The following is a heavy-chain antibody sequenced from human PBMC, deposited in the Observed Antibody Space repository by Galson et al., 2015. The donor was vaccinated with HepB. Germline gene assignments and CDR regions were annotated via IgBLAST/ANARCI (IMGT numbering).Heavy chain of an antibody. CDR1: GYIFINYA. CDR2: INAGNGNT. J-gene: IGHJ4*02. Sequence: SVKVSCKASGYIFINYAVHWVRQAPGQRLEWMGWINAGNGNTKYSQKFQDRVTITRDTPASTAYMQLSSLRSEDTAVYYCARESSDWYNFDYWGQGILVTVSS. V-gene: IGHV1-3*01. CDR3: ARESSDWYNFDY. D-gene: IGHD6-19*01.